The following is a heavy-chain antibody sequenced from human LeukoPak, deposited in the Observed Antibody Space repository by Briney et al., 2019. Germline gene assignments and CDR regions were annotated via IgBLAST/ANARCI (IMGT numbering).Heavy chain of an antibody. J-gene: IGHJ4*02. V-gene: IGHV4-31*03. Sequence: PSETLSLTCTVSGGSISSGGYYWSWIRQHPGKGLGWIGYIYYSGSTYYNPSLKSRVTISVDTSKNQFSLKLSSVTAADTAVYYCARVYPPYDSSGYHYRGVFDYWGQGTLVTVSS. CDR1: GGSISSGGYY. CDR3: ARVYPPYDSSGYHYRGVFDY. CDR2: IYYSGST. D-gene: IGHD3-22*01.